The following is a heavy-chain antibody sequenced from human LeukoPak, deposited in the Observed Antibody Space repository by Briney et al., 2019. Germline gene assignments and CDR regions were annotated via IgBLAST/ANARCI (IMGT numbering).Heavy chain of an antibody. CDR1: GYTFTGYY. V-gene: IGHV1-2*02. J-gene: IGHJ4*02. Sequence: EASVKVSCKASGYTFTGYYIHWVRQAPGQGLEYMGWINPNGGGTKYAQKFQGRVTMTRDTSISTDYMVMRSLTSDDTALYFCAYEESGWQFFDYWGQGTLVTVST. CDR3: AYEESGWQFFDY. CDR2: INPNGGGT. D-gene: IGHD3-3*01.